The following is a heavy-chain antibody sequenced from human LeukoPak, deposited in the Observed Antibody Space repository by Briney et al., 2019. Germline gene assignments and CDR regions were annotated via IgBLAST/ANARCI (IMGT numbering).Heavy chain of an antibody. V-gene: IGHV3-23*01. CDR1: GFAFNTYA. J-gene: IGHJ4*02. D-gene: IGHD6-19*01. CDR3: GKTTTGYSSGQKPAWPVDY. Sequence: PGGSLRLSCAASGFAFNTYAMSWVRQAPGKGLKWVAGIFGSGGSAHYADSAKGRFTISRDNSKNTVYLQINSLRAEDTAVYYCGKTTTGYSSGQKPAWPVDYWGQGTLVTVSS. CDR2: IFGSGGSA.